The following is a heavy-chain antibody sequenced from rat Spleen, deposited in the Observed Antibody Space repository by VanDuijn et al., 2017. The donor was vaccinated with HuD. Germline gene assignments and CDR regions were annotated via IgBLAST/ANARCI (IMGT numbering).Heavy chain of an antibody. D-gene: IGHD1-4*01. CDR1: GFTFSSFP. CDR3: TTYPFGY. Sequence: EVQLVESGGGLVQPGRSLKLSCAASGFTFSSFPMAWVRQAPKKGLEWVASISYDGTATYYRDSVKGRFTLSRDNAKSTLYLQMDSLRSEDTATYYCTTYPFGYWGQGTLVTVSS. J-gene: IGHJ3*01. CDR2: ISYDGTAT. V-gene: IGHV5-20*01.